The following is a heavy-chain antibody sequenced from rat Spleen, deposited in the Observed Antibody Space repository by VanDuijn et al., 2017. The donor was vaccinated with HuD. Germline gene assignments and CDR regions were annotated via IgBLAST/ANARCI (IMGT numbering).Heavy chain of an antibody. CDR1: GFTFSDYN. Sequence: EVQLVESGGGLVQPGRSLKLSCAASGFTFSDYNMAWVRQAPKKGLEWVATISDDGSTTYYRDSVKGRFTISRDNAKRTLYLQMDSLRSEDTATYYCASRDYWGQGVMVTVSS. CDR2: ISDDGSTT. V-gene: IGHV5-7*01. J-gene: IGHJ2*01. CDR3: ASRDY.